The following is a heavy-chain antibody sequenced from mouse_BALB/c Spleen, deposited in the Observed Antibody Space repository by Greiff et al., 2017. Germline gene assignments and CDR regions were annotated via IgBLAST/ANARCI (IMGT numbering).Heavy chain of an antibody. CDR2: IWGDGST. CDR3: AREGSYYGSSLFAY. J-gene: IGHJ3*01. Sequence: QVQLQESGPGLVAPSQSLSITCTVSGFSLTGYGVNWVRQPPGKGLEWLGMIWGDGSTDYNSALKSRLSISKDNSKSQVFLKMNSLQTDDTARYYCAREGSYYGSSLFAYWGQGTLVTVSA. CDR1: GFSLTGYG. V-gene: IGHV2-6-7*01. D-gene: IGHD1-1*01.